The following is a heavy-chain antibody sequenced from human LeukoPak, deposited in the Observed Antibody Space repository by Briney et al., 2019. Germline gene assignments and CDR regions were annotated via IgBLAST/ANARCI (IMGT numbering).Heavy chain of an antibody. CDR1: GGSFSGYY. CDR2: INHSGST. J-gene: IGHJ5*02. D-gene: IGHD6-13*01. V-gene: IGHV4-34*01. CDR3: ARVSASSSWLLMLYNWFDP. Sequence: PSETLSLTCAVYGGSFSGYYWSWIRQPPGKGLEWIGEINHSGSTNYNPSLKSRVTISVDTSKNQFSLKLSPVTAADTAVYYCARVSASSSWLLMLYNWFDPWGQGTLVTVSS.